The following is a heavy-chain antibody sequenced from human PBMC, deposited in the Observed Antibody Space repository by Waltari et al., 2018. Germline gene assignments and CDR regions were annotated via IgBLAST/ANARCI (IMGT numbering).Heavy chain of an antibody. Sequence: QLQLQESGPGLVKPSETLSLTCTVSGGSISSSSYYWGWIRQPPGKGLEWIGSIYYSGSTYYNPSLKSRVTISVDTSKNQFSLKLSSVTAADTAVYYCAKHTVFWRMGGAFDIWGQGTMVTVSS. CDR3: AKHTVFWRMGGAFDI. J-gene: IGHJ3*02. CDR1: GGSISSSSYY. V-gene: IGHV4-39*01. D-gene: IGHD3-3*01. CDR2: IYYSGST.